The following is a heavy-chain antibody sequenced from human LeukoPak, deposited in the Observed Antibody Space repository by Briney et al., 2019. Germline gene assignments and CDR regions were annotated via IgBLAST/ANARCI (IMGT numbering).Heavy chain of an antibody. J-gene: IGHJ2*01. Sequence: GGSLRLSCAASGFAFRSYGMHWVRQAPGKGLKWVAVISYDGSSKYYADSVTGRFTISRDNSKNTLYLQMNSLRDGDTAVYYCARGQLVRAGYFDLWGRGTLVTVSS. D-gene: IGHD3-10*01. CDR2: ISYDGSSK. CDR1: GFAFRSYG. CDR3: ARGQLVRAGYFDL. V-gene: IGHV3-30*03.